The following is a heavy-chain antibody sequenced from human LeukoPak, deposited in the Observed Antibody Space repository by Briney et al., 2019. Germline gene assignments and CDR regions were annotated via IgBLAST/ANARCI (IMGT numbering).Heavy chain of an antibody. CDR1: GGSISSYY. CDR2: IYYSGST. J-gene: IGHJ4*02. D-gene: IGHD5-12*01. CDR3: ARRVDF. Sequence: SETLSLTCTVSGGSISSYYWSWIRQPPGKGLEWIGYIYYSGSTNYNPSLKSRVTISVDTSKNQFSLKLSSVTAADTAVYYCARRVDFWGQGTLVTVSS. V-gene: IGHV4-59*08.